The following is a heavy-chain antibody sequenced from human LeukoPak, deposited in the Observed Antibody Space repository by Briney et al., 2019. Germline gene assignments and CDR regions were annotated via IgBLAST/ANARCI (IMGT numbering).Heavy chain of an antibody. CDR2: IYTSGST. Sequence: PSQTLSLTCTVSGGSISSGSYDWSWIRQPAGKGLEWFGRIYTSGSTNSNPSLKSPVTISVDTSKNQFSLKLSSVTAADTAVYYCARERNDSNYFVYFQHWGQGTLVTVSS. CDR3: ARERNDSNYFVYFQH. CDR1: GGSISSGSYD. D-gene: IGHD4-11*01. J-gene: IGHJ1*01. V-gene: IGHV4-61*02.